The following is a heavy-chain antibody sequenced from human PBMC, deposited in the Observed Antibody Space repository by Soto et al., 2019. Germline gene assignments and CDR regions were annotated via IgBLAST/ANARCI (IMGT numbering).Heavy chain of an antibody. V-gene: IGHV3-23*01. J-gene: IGHJ4*02. Sequence: HPGGSLRLSCAASGFTFSSYAMSWVRQAPGKGLEWVSAISGSGGSTYYADSVKGRFTISRDNSKNTLYLQMNSLRAEDTAVYYCAKVVYYDFWSGSYYFDYWGQGTLVTVSS. D-gene: IGHD3-3*01. CDR2: ISGSGGST. CDR3: AKVVYYDFWSGSYYFDY. CDR1: GFTFSSYA.